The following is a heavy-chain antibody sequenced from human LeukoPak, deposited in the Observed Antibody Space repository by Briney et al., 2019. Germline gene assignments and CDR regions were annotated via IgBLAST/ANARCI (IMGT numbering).Heavy chain of an antibody. V-gene: IGHV3-74*01. D-gene: IGHD2-15*01. Sequence: GGSLRLSCAASGFTFSSYWMHWVRQAPGKGLVWVSRITSDGSSTSYADSVKGRFTISRDNAKNTLYLQMNSLRAEDTAVYYCAREDGYCSGGSCYWVYWGQGTLVTVSS. CDR3: AREDGYCSGGSCYWVY. J-gene: IGHJ4*02. CDR2: ITSDGSST. CDR1: GFTFSSYW.